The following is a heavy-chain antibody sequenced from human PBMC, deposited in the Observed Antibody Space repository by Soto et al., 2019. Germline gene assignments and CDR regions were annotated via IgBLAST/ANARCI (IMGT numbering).Heavy chain of an antibody. CDR1: GFTFGDYV. V-gene: IGHV3-49*04. D-gene: IGHD3-9*01. J-gene: IGHJ4*02. CDR2: IRSEAYGGTT. CDR3: TRGGYYDILTGPDY. Sequence: GGSLRLSCTASGFTFGDYVISWVRQAPGKGLEWVGFIRSEAYGGTTEYAASVKGRFTISRDDSKSITYLQMNSLKTEDTAVYYCTRGGYYDILTGPDYWGQGTLVTVSS.